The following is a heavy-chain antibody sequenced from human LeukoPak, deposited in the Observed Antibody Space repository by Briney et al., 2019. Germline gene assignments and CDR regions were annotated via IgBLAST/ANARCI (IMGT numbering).Heavy chain of an antibody. CDR3: ARVNYYGSGSYGMDV. CDR1: GYTFTGYY. CDR2: INPNSGGT. Sequence: GASVKVSCKASGYTFTGYYMRWVRQAPGQGLEWMGWINPNSGGTNYAQKFQGWVTMTRDTSICTAYMELSRLRSDDTAVYYCARVNYYGSGSYGMDVWGKGTTVTVSS. D-gene: IGHD3-10*01. J-gene: IGHJ6*04. V-gene: IGHV1-2*04.